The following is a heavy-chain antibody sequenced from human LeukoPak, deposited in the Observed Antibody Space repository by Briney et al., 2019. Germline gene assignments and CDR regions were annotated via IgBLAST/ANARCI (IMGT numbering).Heavy chain of an antibody. CDR1: GYSFTNFY. CDR2: INPSGGST. CDR3: ARDKSSTNWLDS. Sequence: ASVKVSCKASGYSFTNFYIHWVRQAPGQGLEWMGIINPSGGSTNYAQKFQGRVTMTSDTSASTVYLDLSSLRSEDTAIYYCARDKSSTNWLDSWGQGTLVTVSS. D-gene: IGHD3-10*01. J-gene: IGHJ5*01. V-gene: IGHV1-46*01.